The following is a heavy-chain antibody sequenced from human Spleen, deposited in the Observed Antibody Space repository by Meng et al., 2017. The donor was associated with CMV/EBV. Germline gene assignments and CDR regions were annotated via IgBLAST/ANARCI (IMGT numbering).Heavy chain of an antibody. CDR3: AAEGGSSGSAGWFDP. CDR2: LSFDGNK. D-gene: IGHD3-22*01. J-gene: IGHJ5*02. CDR1: GFTFSTSI. Sequence: ASGFTFSTSIMHWVRQAPDKGLEWVTGLSFDGNKHYADSVKGRFTISRDNSKNTLSLEMNSLRAEDTAVYYCAAEGGSSGSAGWFDPWGQGTLVTVSS. V-gene: IGHV3-30*04.